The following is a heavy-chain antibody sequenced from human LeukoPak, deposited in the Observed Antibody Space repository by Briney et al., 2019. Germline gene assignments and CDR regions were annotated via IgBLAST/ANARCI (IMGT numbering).Heavy chain of an antibody. CDR1: GYTFTGYY. CDR3: AREEMIVARAFDI. J-gene: IGHJ3*02. V-gene: IGHV1-2*02. D-gene: IGHD3-22*01. CDR2: INPNSGGT. Sequence: ASVKVSCKASGYTFTGYYMHWVRQAPGQGLEWMGWINPNSGGTNYAQKFQGRVTMTRDTSISTAYMELSRLRSDDTAVYYCAREEMIVARAFDIWGQGTMVTVSS.